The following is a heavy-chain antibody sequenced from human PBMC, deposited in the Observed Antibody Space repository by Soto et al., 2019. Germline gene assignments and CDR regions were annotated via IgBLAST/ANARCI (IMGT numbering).Heavy chain of an antibody. V-gene: IGHV3-21*01. J-gene: IGHJ6*02. CDR3: EREYTAWPLAYGLDV. D-gene: IGHD2-2*02. CDR1: GGSFSGYY. CDR2: ISSRSDI. Sequence: ETLSLTCAVYGGSFSGYYWSWIRQPPGKGLEWVSSISSRSDIYYADSVKGRFTISRDNAKNSVSLQMNSLRAEDTAVYYCEREYTAWPLAYGLDVWGQGTTVTVSS.